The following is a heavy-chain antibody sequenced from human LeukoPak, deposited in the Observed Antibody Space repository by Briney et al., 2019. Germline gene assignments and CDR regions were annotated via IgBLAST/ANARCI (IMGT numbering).Heavy chain of an antibody. Sequence: TTSETLSLTCTVSGGSISSSSYYWGWIRQPPGKGLEWIGNIYYSGSTYYNPSLKRRVTISVDTSKNQFSLKLSSVTAADTAVYYCAREFRLQNWFDPWGQGTLVTVSS. J-gene: IGHJ5*02. CDR2: IYYSGST. CDR3: AREFRLQNWFDP. CDR1: GGSISSSSYY. D-gene: IGHD2-15*01. V-gene: IGHV4-39*07.